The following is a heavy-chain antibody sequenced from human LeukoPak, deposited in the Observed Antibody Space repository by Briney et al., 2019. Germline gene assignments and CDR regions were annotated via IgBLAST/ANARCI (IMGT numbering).Heavy chain of an antibody. CDR2: ISSSGSTI. CDR3: ARGYGDDGIDYYYMDV. CDR1: GFTVSSNY. J-gene: IGHJ6*03. Sequence: GGSLRLSCAASGFTVSSNYMSWVRQAPGKGLEWVLYISSSGSTIYYADAVKGRFTISRDNAKNSLYLQMNSLRVEDTAVYYCARGYGDDGIDYYYMDVWGKGTTVTVSS. V-gene: IGHV3-11*01. D-gene: IGHD4-17*01.